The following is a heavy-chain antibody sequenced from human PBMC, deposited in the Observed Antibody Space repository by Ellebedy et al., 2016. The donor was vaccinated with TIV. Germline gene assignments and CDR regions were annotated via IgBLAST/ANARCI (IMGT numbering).Heavy chain of an antibody. CDR2: ISYDGSNK. CDR3: AKDGNYGDYSGY. J-gene: IGHJ4*02. CDR1: GFTFSSYG. D-gene: IGHD4-17*01. Sequence: GGSLRLXCAASGFTFSSYGMHWVRQAPGKGLEWVAVISYDGSNKYYADSVKGRFTISRDNSKNTLYLQMNSLRAEDTAVYYCAKDGNYGDYSGYWGQGTLVTVSS. V-gene: IGHV3-30*18.